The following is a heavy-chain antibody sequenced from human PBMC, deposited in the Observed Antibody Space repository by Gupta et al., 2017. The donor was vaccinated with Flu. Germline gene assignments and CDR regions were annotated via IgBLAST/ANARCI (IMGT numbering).Heavy chain of an antibody. J-gene: IGHJ4*02. CDR3: AREAATYYFDY. D-gene: IGHD6-25*01. V-gene: IGHV3-11*01. CDR2: GSTI. Sequence: GSTIYYADSVKGRFTISRDNAKNSLYLQMNSLRAEDTAVYYCAREAATYYFDYWGQGTRVTVSS.